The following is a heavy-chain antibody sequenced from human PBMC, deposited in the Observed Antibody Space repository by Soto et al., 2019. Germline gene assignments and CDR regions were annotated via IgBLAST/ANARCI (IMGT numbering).Heavy chain of an antibody. CDR3: AKVYDSSGYYYGTPYYHYGMDV. V-gene: IGHV1-46*01. J-gene: IGHJ6*02. CDR2: IKPSGGST. D-gene: IGHD3-22*01. CDR1: GYTFTSYY. Sequence: ASVKVSCKASGYTFTSYYMHWVGQAPGQGLGWMGIIKPSGGSTSYAQRFQGRVTVTRDTSTSTVYMELSSLRSEDTAVYYCAKVYDSSGYYYGTPYYHYGMDVWGQGTTVTVSS.